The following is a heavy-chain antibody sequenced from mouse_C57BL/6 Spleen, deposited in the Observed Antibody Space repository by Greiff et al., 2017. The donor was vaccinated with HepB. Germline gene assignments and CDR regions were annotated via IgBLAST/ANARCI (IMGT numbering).Heavy chain of an antibody. D-gene: IGHD2-3*01. CDR1: GYAFTNYL. CDR2: INPGSGGT. J-gene: IGHJ1*03. CDR3: ARPPDGYFWYFDV. V-gene: IGHV1-54*01. Sequence: VKLQESGAELVRPGTSVKVSCKASGYAFTNYLIEWVKQRPGQGLEWIGVINPGSGGTNYNEKFKGKATLTADKSSSTAYMQLSSLTSEDSAVYFCARPPDGYFWYFDVWGTGTTVTVSS.